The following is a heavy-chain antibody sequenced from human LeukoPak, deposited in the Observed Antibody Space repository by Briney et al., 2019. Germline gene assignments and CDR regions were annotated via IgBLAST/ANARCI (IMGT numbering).Heavy chain of an antibody. J-gene: IGHJ4*02. D-gene: IGHD1-26*01. CDR2: ISGSGGST. V-gene: IGHV3-23*01. CDR1: GFTFSSYA. Sequence: GGSLRLSCAASGFTFSSYAMSGVRQAPGKGLEWVAGISGSGGSTDYADSVKGRFTISRDNSKNTLYLQMNSLRAEDTAVYYCAKDKIVGAIFRFDYWGQGTLVTVSS. CDR3: AKDKIVGAIFRFDY.